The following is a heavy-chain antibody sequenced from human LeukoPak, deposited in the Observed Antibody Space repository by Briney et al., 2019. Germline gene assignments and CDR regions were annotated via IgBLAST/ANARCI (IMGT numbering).Heavy chain of an antibody. J-gene: IGHJ4*02. CDR3: AKYRDSSGYYYVRAGYYFDY. D-gene: IGHD3-22*01. V-gene: IGHV3-23*01. CDR2: ISGSGGST. CDR1: GFAFSSYA. Sequence: GGSLRLSCAASGFAFSSYAMSWVRQAPGKGLEWVSAISGSGGSTYYADSVKGRFTISRDNSKNTLYLQMNSLRAEDTAVYYCAKYRDSSGYYYVRAGYYFDYWGQGTLVTVSS.